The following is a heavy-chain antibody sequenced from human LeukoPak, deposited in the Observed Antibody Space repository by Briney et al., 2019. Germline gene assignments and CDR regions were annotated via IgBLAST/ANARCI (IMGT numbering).Heavy chain of an antibody. D-gene: IGHD6-19*01. J-gene: IGHJ6*03. V-gene: IGHV3-30*18. CDR3: AKDQGSGRPYYYYYMDV. CDR2: ISYDGSNK. CDR1: GFSSSIYS. Sequence: GGSLRLSCEASGFSSSIYSMNWVRQAPGKGLEWVAVISYDGSNKYYADSVKGRFTISRDNSKNTLYLQMNSLRAEDTAVYYCAKDQGSGRPYYYYYMDVWGKGTTVTISS.